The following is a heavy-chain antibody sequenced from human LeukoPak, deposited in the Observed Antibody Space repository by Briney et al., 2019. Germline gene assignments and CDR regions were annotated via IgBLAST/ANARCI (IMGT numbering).Heavy chain of an antibody. V-gene: IGHV3-53*01. CDR3: ARGAPNYDILTGPNYYYGMDV. J-gene: IGHJ6*02. D-gene: IGHD3-9*01. CDR2: IYSGGST. Sequence: GGSLRLSCAASGFTVSSNYMSWVRQAPGAGLEWVSVIYSGGSTYYADSVKGRFTISRDNAKNSLYLQMNSLRAEDTAVYYCARGAPNYDILTGPNYYYGMDVWGQGTTVTVSS. CDR1: GFTVSSNY.